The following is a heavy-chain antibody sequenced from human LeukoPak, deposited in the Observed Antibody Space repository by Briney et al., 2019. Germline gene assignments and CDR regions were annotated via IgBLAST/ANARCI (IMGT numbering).Heavy chain of an antibody. CDR3: AREQLAAAGYYYYGMDV. CDR2: ISAYNGNT. V-gene: IGHV1-18*01. Sequence: GASVKVSFKASGYTFTIYGISWVRQAPGQGLEWMGWISAYNGNTNYTQKLQGRVTITTDTSTSTAYIELRSLRSDDTAVYYCAREQLAAAGYYYYGMDVWGQGTTVTVSS. J-gene: IGHJ6*02. CDR1: GYTFTIYG. D-gene: IGHD6-13*01.